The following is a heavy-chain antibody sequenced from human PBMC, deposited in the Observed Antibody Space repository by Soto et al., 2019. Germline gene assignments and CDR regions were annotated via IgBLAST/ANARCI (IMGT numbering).Heavy chain of an antibody. CDR3: AKDMMNHNYVWDTFDI. V-gene: IGHV3-23*01. CDR1: GFTFSNYA. J-gene: IGHJ3*02. CDR2: IGGGGDDT. Sequence: VQLLESGGGLVQPGGSLRLSCAASGFTFSNYAMSWVRQAPGKGLEWVSGIGGGGDDTNYADSVKGRFIISRDNSKSTLSLQMNGLRAEDTAVYYCAKDMMNHNYVWDTFDIWGQGTMVTVSS. D-gene: IGHD3-16*01.